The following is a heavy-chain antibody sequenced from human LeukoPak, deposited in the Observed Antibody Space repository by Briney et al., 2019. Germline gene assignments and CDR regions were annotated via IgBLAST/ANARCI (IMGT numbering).Heavy chain of an antibody. D-gene: IGHD3-10*01. V-gene: IGHV1-18*01. CDR1: GYTFTSYG. CDR2: ISAYNGNT. J-gene: IGHJ4*02. Sequence: ASVKVSCKASGYTFTSYGISWVRQAPGQGLEWMGWISAYNGNTNYAQKLQGRVTMTTDTSTSTAYMELRSLRSDDTAVYYCARDRGITMVRGVITRGPFDYWGQGTLVTVSS. CDR3: ARDRGITMVRGVITRGPFDY.